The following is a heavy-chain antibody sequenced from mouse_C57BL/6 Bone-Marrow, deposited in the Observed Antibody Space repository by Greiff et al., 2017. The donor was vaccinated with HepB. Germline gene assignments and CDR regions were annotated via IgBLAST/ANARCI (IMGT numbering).Heavy chain of an antibody. Sequence: VHLVESGPELVKPGASVKISCKGSGYAFSSSWMNWVKQRPGKGLEWIGRIYPGDGDTNYNGKFKGKATLTADKSSSTAYMQLSSLTSEDSAVYFCARRGWLLPYYAMDYWGQGTSVTVSS. J-gene: IGHJ4*01. D-gene: IGHD2-3*01. CDR2: IYPGDGDT. CDR3: ARRGWLLPYYAMDY. CDR1: GYAFSSSW. V-gene: IGHV1-82*01.